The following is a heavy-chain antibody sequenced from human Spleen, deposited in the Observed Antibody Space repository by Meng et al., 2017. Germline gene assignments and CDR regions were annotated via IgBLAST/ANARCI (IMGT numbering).Heavy chain of an antibody. CDR1: GGSVRSSDYQ. J-gene: IGHJ4*02. Sequence: QVQRQESGPGLVRPSETLSLICTVSGGSVRSSDYQWSWIRQPPGKGLEWIGFASTNYNPSLKSRLTISLDTSKNQFSLKLTSVTAADTAVYYCARDYWGSLDYWGQGILVTVSS. V-gene: IGHV4-61*08. CDR2: AST. CDR3: ARDYWGSLDY. D-gene: IGHD7-27*01.